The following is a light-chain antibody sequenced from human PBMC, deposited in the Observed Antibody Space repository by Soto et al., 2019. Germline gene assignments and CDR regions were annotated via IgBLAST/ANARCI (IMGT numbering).Light chain of an antibody. V-gene: IGLV2-14*01. Sequence: QSALTQPASVSGSPGQSITISCTGTSSDVGGYNYVSWYPQHPGKAPKLMIYEVSNRPSGVSNRFSGSKSGNTASLTISGLQDEDEAAYYCSSYTSSSTPVVFGGGTQLTVL. CDR3: SSYTSSSTPVV. CDR1: SSDVGGYNY. J-gene: IGLJ2*01. CDR2: EVS.